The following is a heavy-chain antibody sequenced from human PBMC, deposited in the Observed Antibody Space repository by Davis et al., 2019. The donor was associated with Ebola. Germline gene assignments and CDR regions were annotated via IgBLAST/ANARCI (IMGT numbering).Heavy chain of an antibody. CDR3: ARHRGGFRGPYYYYGMDV. CDR1: GGSISSYY. Sequence: SETLSLTCTVPGGSISSYYWSWIRQPPGKGLEWIGYIYYSGSTNYNPSLKSRVTISVDTSKNQFSLKLSSVTAADTAVYYCARHRGGFRGPYYYYGMDVWGQGTTVTVSS. V-gene: IGHV4-59*08. J-gene: IGHJ6*02. D-gene: IGHD3-10*01. CDR2: IYYSGST.